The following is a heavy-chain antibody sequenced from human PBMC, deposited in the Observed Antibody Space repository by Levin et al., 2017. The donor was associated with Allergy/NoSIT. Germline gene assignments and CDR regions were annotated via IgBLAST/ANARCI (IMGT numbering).Heavy chain of an antibody. CDR1: GFTFSSYS. V-gene: IGHV3-48*01. J-gene: IGHJ4*02. Sequence: SCAASGFTFSSYSMNWVRQAPGKGLEWVSYISSSSSTIYYADSVKGRFTISRDNAKNSLYLQMNSLRAEDTAVYYCAREVPAYYYGSGSYYIGPFDYWGQGTLVTVSS. CDR2: ISSSSSTI. CDR3: AREVPAYYYGSGSYYIGPFDY. D-gene: IGHD3-10*01.